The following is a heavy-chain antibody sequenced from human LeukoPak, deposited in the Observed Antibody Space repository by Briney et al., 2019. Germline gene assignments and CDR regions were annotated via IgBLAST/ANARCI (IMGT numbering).Heavy chain of an antibody. Sequence: GGSLRLSCAASGFTFSNAWMSWVRQAPGKGLEWVGRIKSRTDGGTTDYAAPVKGRFTISRDNSENMLYLQMNSLRVEDTAIYYCAKDCPWCGLDVWGQGTTVTVSS. J-gene: IGHJ6*02. CDR1: GFTFSNAW. D-gene: IGHD2-15*01. CDR3: AKDCPWCGLDV. V-gene: IGHV3-15*01. CDR2: IKSRTDGGTT.